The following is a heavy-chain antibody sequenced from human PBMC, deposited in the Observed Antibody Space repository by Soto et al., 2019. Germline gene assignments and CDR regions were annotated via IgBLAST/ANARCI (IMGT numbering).Heavy chain of an antibody. Sequence: TLGLACAASRVSLSRSAICWVRQGPGKGMEWVSAISDSGDTTHYADSVKGRFTIFRDTSKSTLYLQMNTLGAEDTAVYFCSTNRRGPRSSVFWDPGT. CDR1: RVSLSRSA. V-gene: IGHV3-23*01. CDR3: STNRRGPRSSVF. D-gene: IGHD1-1*01. CDR2: ISDSGDTT. J-gene: IGHJ4*02.